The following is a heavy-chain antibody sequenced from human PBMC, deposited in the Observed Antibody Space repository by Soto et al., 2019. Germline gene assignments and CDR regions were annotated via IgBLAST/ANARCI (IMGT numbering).Heavy chain of an antibody. CDR2: INHGGST. Sequence: QVQLQQWGAGLLKPSETLSLTCVFYGRSFSGYYWSWIRQPPGKGLAWIGEINHGGSTNYNPSLKSRVTLPVATSKNQFPLKLSSVTAAATAVYYCARGFRFCSGGGCYSGWFDPWGQGTLVTVSS. V-gene: IGHV4-34*01. CDR1: GRSFSGYY. J-gene: IGHJ5*02. D-gene: IGHD2-15*01. CDR3: ARGFRFCSGGGCYSGWFDP.